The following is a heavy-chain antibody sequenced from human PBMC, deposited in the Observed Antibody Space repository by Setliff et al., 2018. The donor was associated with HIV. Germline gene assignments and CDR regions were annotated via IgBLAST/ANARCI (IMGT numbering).Heavy chain of an antibody. CDR2: ISYAGFDGSSK. D-gene: IGHD2-15*01. J-gene: IGHJ4*02. Sequence: PGGSLRLSCAASGFTFSSYAMHWVRPAPGKGLEWVADISYAGFDGSSKYYADSVRGRFSISRDNAQNSLSLQMSSLRPEDTAVYYCAAVFTGEPGSSLDYWGQGTLVTVSS. V-gene: IGHV3-30*04. CDR3: AAVFTGEPGSSLDY. CDR1: GFTFSSYA.